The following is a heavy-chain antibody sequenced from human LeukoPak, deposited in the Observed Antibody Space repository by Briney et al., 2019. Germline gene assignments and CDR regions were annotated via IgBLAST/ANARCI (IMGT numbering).Heavy chain of an antibody. Sequence: GGSLRLSCAASGFTVGSNYMTWVRQAPGKGLEWVALIYGDDYTFYSDSVEGRFTVSRDRSKSTVYLRLNSLRPEDTAVYFCARGPSLVPSTIYYHYMDVWGTGTTVTVSS. D-gene: IGHD5/OR15-5a*01. CDR1: GFTVGSNY. CDR2: IYGDDYT. J-gene: IGHJ6*03. V-gene: IGHV3-53*01. CDR3: ARGPSLVPSTIYYHYMDV.